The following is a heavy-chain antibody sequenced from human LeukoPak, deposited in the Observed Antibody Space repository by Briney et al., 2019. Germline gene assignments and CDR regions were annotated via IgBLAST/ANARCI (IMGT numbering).Heavy chain of an antibody. CDR1: GFTFSNYW. Sequence: RSGGSLRLSCAASGFTFSNYWMTWVRQAPGKGLEWVSGINWNGGSTGYVDSVQGRFTISRDNAKNSLYLQMNSLRAEDTAVYYCARDYSGFVQHWGQGTLVTVSS. D-gene: IGHD2-15*01. V-gene: IGHV3-20*04. CDR3: ARDYSGFVQH. J-gene: IGHJ1*01. CDR2: INWNGGST.